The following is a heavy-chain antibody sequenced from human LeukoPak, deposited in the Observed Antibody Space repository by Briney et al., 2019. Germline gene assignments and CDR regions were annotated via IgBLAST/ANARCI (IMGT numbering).Heavy chain of an antibody. CDR2: IRSKAYGGTT. Sequence: PGGSLRLSCTASGFTFGDYAMSWVRQAPGEGLEWVGFIRSKAYGGTTEYAASVKGRFTISRDDSKSIAYLQMNSLKTEDTAAYYCTRGGGYSSSWLFIDYWGQGTLVTVSS. J-gene: IGHJ4*02. V-gene: IGHV3-49*04. CDR1: GFTFGDYA. CDR3: TRGGGYSSSWLFIDY. D-gene: IGHD6-13*01.